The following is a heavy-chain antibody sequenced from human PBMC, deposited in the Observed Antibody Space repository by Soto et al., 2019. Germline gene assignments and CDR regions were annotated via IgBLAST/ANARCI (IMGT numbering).Heavy chain of an antibody. J-gene: IGHJ4*02. CDR3: AKDLGDYYGSGGGVY. D-gene: IGHD3-10*01. V-gene: IGHV3-23*01. CDR1: GFTFSSYA. CDR2: ISGSGGST. Sequence: EVQLLECGGGLVQPGGSLRLSCAASGFTFSSYAMSWVRQAPGKGLEWVSAISGSGGSTYYADSVKGRFTISRDNSKNTLYLQMNSLRAEDTAVYYCAKDLGDYYGSGGGVYWGQGTLVTVSS.